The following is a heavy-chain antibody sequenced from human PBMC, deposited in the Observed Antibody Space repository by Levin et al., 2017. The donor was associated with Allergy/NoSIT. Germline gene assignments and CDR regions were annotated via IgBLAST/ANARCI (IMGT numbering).Heavy chain of an antibody. CDR3: ARHFGYSSGWYHY. CDR2: INPNSGGT. CDR1: GYTFTGYY. V-gene: IGHV1-2*02. D-gene: IGHD6-19*01. Sequence: GESLKISCKASGYTFTGYYMHWVRQAPGQGLEWMGWINPNSGGTNYAQKFQGRVTMTRDTSISTAYMELSRLRSDDTAVYYCARHFGYSSGWYHYWGQGTLVTVSS. J-gene: IGHJ4*02.